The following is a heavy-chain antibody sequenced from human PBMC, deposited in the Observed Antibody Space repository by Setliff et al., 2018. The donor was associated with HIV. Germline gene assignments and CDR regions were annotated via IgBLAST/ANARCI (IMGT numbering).Heavy chain of an antibody. Sequence: LSLTCTVSGDPINSHYWSWIRQPPGEGLEWIGHISYSEYTNYNPSLKSRVTISLDTSKKHFSLDLYSVTAADTAVYYCARGHNSGTLHAFDLWGQGTKVTVSS. CDR1: GDPINSHY. D-gene: IGHD1-26*01. V-gene: IGHV4-59*11. J-gene: IGHJ3*01. CDR2: ISYSEYT. CDR3: ARGHNSGTLHAFDL.